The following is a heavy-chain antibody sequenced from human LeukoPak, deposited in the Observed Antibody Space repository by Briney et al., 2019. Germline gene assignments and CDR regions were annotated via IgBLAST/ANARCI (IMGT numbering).Heavy chain of an antibody. CDR3: ARARYRGVYGSGSYLDY. CDR1: GGSFSGYY. Sequence: SETLSLTCAVYGGSFSGYYWSWIRQPPGKGLEWIGEINHSGSTNYNPSLKSRVTISVDTSKNQFSLKLGSVTAADTAVYYCARARYRGVYGSGSYLDYWGQGTLVTVSS. CDR2: INHSGST. J-gene: IGHJ4*02. D-gene: IGHD3-10*01. V-gene: IGHV4-34*01.